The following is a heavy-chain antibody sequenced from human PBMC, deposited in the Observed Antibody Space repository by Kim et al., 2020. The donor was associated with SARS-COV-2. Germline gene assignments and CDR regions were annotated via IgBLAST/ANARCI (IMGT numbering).Heavy chain of an antibody. D-gene: IGHD3-22*01. CDR2: ISAYNGNT. J-gene: IGHJ6*02. CDR1: GYTFNSYG. CDR3: ARDELYYDSTFYGMDV. V-gene: IGHV1-18*01. Sequence: ASVKVSCKASGYTFNSYGISWVRQAPGQGLEWMGWISAYNGNTNYAQKLQGRVTMTTDTSTSTAYMELRSLRSDDTAVYYCARDELYYDSTFYGMDVWGQGTTVTVSS.